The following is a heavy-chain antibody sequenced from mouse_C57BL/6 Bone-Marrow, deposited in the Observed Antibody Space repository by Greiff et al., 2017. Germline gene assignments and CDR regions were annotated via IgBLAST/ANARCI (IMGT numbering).Heavy chain of an antibody. Sequence: EVKLVESGGGLVQPGGSLSLSCAASGFTFTDYYMSWVRQPPGTALEWLGFIRNKANGYTTEYSASVKGRFTISRDNSHSILYLQMNALRAEDSATDYCARYINYVSSWYFDVWGTGTTVTVSS. CDR1: GFTFTDYY. J-gene: IGHJ1*03. CDR3: ARYINYVSSWYFDV. V-gene: IGHV7-3*01. D-gene: IGHD1-1*01. CDR2: IRNKANGYTT.